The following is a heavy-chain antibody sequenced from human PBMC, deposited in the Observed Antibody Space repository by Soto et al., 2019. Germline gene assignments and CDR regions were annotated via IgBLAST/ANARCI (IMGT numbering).Heavy chain of an antibody. V-gene: IGHV4-31*03. CDR1: GGSISSGGYY. J-gene: IGHJ5*02. CDR3: ARVFVGADCGGDCVPGGFDP. CDR2: IYYSGST. Sequence: QVQLQESGPGLVKPSQTLSLTCTVSGGSISSGGYYWSWIRQHPGKGLEWIGYIYYSGSTYYNPSLKGRVTIAVDTSKNQFSLKLSSVTAADTAVYDWARVFVGADCGGDCVPGGFDPWGQGTLVTGSS. D-gene: IGHD2-21*02.